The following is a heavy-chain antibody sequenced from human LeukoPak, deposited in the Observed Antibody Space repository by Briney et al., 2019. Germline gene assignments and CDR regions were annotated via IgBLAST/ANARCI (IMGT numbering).Heavy chain of an antibody. Sequence: PGGSLRLSCAASGFTFSSYGMHWVRQAPGKGLAWVANIKQDGSEKYYVDSVKGRFTISRDNSKNTLYLQMNSLRAEDTAVYYCAKDALLAPVGATPFDYWGQGTLVTVSS. J-gene: IGHJ4*02. CDR1: GFTFSSYG. D-gene: IGHD1-26*01. V-gene: IGHV3-30*02. CDR2: IKQDGSEK. CDR3: AKDALLAPVGATPFDY.